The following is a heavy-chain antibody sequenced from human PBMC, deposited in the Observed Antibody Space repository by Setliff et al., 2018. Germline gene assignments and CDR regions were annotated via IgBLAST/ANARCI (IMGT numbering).Heavy chain of an antibody. CDR2: INPNSGDT. J-gene: IGHJ4*02. D-gene: IGHD4-17*01. CDR1: GNTFTGYY. CDR3: AREVLSTVVAWDY. V-gene: IGHV1-2*02. Sequence: ASVKVSCKASGNTFTGYYIHWLRQAPGQGLEWMGCINPNSGDTTFAQKFQGRVTITRDTSNSTDYMDLSRLTSDDTAVYYGAREVLSTVVAWDYWGQGTLVTVSS.